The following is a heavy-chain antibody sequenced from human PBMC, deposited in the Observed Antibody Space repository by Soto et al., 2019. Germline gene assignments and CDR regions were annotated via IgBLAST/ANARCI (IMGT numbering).Heavy chain of an antibody. CDR1: GVTFSSYS. J-gene: IGHJ4*02. V-gene: IGHV3-21*01. D-gene: IGHD6-25*01. Sequence: ACSLGLSCASCGVTFSSYSMNWVRQAPGKGLEWVSSISSSSIYIDYADSLKGRFTISRDNAKNSLYLQMNSLRAEDTVVYSWARSGGRCSFFAFWVKGSLVPVSS. CDR3: ARSGGRCSFFAF. CDR2: ISSSSIYI.